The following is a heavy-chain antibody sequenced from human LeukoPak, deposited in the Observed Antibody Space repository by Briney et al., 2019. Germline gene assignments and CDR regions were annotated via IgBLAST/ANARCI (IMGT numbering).Heavy chain of an antibody. CDR1: GCTFSSYA. D-gene: IGHD2-21*01. CDR2: IFPIFGTA. CDR3: ARKMIAIWANRFDP. V-gene: IGHV1-69*01. Sequence: SVKVSCTASGCTFSSYAISWVRQAPGQGLEWMGGIFPIFGTANYAQKFQGRVTITADESTSTAYMGLSSLSAEDTAVYYCARKMIAIWANRFDPWGQGTLVTVSS. J-gene: IGHJ5*02.